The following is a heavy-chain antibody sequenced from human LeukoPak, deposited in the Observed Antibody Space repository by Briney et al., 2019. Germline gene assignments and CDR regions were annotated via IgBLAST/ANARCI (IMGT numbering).Heavy chain of an antibody. CDR1: GFTFSSYG. D-gene: IGHD4-17*01. CDR3: AKDFGDYATYYYYYMDV. V-gene: IGHV3-30*18. Sequence: PGGSLRLSCAASGFTFSSYGMHWVRQAPGKGLEWVAVISYDGSNKYYADSVKGRFTISRDNSKNTLYLQMNSLRAEDTAVYYCAKDFGDYATYYYYYMDVWGKGTTVTVSS. CDR2: ISYDGSNK. J-gene: IGHJ6*03.